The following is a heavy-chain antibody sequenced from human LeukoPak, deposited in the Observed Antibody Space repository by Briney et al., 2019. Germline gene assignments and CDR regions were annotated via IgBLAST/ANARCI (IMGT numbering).Heavy chain of an antibody. D-gene: IGHD4-17*01. Sequence: ASVKVSCKASGYTFTSYGISWVRQAPGQGLEWMGWISAYNGNTNYAQKLQGRVTMTTDTSTSTAYMELRSLRSDDTAVYYCARTVTPLYIDAFDIWGKGTTVTVSS. CDR1: GYTFTSYG. CDR3: ARTVTPLYIDAFDI. CDR2: ISAYNGNT. J-gene: IGHJ3*02. V-gene: IGHV1-18*01.